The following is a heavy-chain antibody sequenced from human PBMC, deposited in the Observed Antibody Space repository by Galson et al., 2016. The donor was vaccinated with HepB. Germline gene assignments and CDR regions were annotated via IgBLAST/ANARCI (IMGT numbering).Heavy chain of an antibody. V-gene: IGHV3-23*01. D-gene: IGHD4-17*01. CDR1: GFTFNRYA. CDR3: VKDRRYGDYVGWFDP. CDR2: TSASGQTI. J-gene: IGHJ5*02. Sequence: SLRLSCAPSGFTFNRYAMSRVRQAPAKGLECVAGTSASGQTIFYADSVTGQFTISRDSSKNTLNLEMNKLKVDDTAVYYCVKDRRYGDYVGWFDPWGQGTPVIVSS.